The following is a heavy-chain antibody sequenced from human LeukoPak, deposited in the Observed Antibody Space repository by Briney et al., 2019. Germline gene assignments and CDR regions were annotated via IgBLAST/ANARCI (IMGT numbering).Heavy chain of an antibody. Sequence: GGSLRLSCAASGFTFSSYSMNWVRQAPGKGLEWVSGINRNGGEMGFVDSVKGRFSISRDNAKNSLYLQMNSLRPEDTGLYYCAKDKGGEYYDRTLSNWGQGTLVTVSS. J-gene: IGHJ4*02. D-gene: IGHD3-22*01. CDR3: AKDKGGEYYDRTLSN. CDR1: GFTFSSYS. CDR2: INRNGGEM. V-gene: IGHV3-9*01.